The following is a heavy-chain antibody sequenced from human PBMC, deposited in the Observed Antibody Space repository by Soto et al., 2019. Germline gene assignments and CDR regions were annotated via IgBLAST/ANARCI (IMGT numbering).Heavy chain of an antibody. CDR3: ARRWVGYSSTSNWFDP. CDR2: IYYSGST. D-gene: IGHD6-13*01. J-gene: IGHJ5*02. V-gene: IGHV4-59*01. Sequence: QLQESGPGLVKPSETLSLTCTVSGGSISSYYWSWIRQPPGKGLEWIGYIYYSGSTNYNPSLKSRVPISVDTSKTQSSLKLSSVTAADTAVYYCARRWVGYSSTSNWFDPWGQGTLVTVSS. CDR1: GGSISSYY.